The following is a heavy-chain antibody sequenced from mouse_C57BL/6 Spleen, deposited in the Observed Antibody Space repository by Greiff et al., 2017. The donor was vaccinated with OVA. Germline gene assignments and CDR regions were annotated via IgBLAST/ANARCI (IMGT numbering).Heavy chain of an antibody. V-gene: IGHV1-80*01. CDR1: GYAFSSYW. CDR3: AREGLLLSFDY. Sequence: QVQLQQSGAELVKPGASVKISCKASGYAFSSYWMNWVKQRPGKGLEWIGQIYPGDGDTNYNGKFKGKATLTADKSSSTAYMQLSSLTSEDSAVYFCAREGLLLSFDYWGQGTTLTVSS. CDR2: IYPGDGDT. D-gene: IGHD1-1*01. J-gene: IGHJ2*01.